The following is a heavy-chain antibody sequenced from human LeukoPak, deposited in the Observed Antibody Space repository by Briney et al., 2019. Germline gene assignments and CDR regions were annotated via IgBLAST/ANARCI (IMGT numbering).Heavy chain of an antibody. CDR2: IYYSGST. V-gene: IGHV4-39*07. Sequence: SETLSLTCTVSGGSISSSSYYWGWIRQPPGKGLEWIGSIYYSGSTYYNPSLKSRVTISADTSKNQFSLKLSSVTAADTAVYYCASRTTVVIRDAFDIWGQGTMVTVSS. D-gene: IGHD4-23*01. CDR3: ASRTTVVIRDAFDI. J-gene: IGHJ3*02. CDR1: GGSISSSSYY.